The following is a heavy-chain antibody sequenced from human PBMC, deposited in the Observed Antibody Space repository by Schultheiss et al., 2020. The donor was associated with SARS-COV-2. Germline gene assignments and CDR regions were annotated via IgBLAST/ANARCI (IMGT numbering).Heavy chain of an antibody. D-gene: IGHD2-8*01. J-gene: IGHJ3*02. V-gene: IGHV3-20*04. CDR2: INWNGGST. CDR3: ASSLTPVRNAFDI. CDR1: GFTFDDYG. Sequence: GGSLRLSCAASGFTFDDYGMSWVRQAPGKGLEWVSGINWNGGSTGYADSVKGRFTISRDNSKNTLYLQMNSLRAEDTAVYYCASSLTPVRNAFDIWGQGTTVTVSS.